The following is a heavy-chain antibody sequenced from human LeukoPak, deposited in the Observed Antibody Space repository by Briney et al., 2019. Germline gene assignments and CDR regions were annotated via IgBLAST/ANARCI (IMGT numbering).Heavy chain of an antibody. CDR1: GYTFTTYW. V-gene: IGHV5-51*01. D-gene: IGHD2-15*01. Sequence: ESLKISCKGSGYTFTTYWIGWVRQMPGKGLEWMGIIYPGDSDTRYSPSCQGQVTISADKSISIAYLQWSSLKASDTAMYYCARQRDMRTWFDPWGQGTLVTVSS. CDR3: ARQRDMRTWFDP. J-gene: IGHJ5*02. CDR2: IYPGDSDT.